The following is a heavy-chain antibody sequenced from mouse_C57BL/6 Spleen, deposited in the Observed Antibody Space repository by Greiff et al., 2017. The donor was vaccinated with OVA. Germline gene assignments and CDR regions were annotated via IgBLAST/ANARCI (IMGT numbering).Heavy chain of an antibody. D-gene: IGHD6-1*01. V-gene: IGHV1-52*01. Sequence: VQLQQSGAELVRPGSSVKLSCKASGYTFTSYWMHWVKQRPIQGLEWIGNIDPSDSETHYNQKFKDKATLTVDKSSSTAYMQLSSLTSEDSAVYYCAKGSYYRYFDVWGTGTTVTVSS. J-gene: IGHJ1*03. CDR1: GYTFTSYW. CDR3: AKGSYYRYFDV. CDR2: IDPSDSET.